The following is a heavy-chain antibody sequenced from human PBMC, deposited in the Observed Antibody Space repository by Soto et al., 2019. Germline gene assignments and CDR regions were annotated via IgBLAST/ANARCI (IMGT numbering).Heavy chain of an antibody. J-gene: IGHJ4*02. Sequence: LSLTCAVYGGSFSGYYWSWIRQPPGKGLEWIGEINHSGSTNYNPSLKSRVTISVDTSKNQFSLKLSSVTAADTAVYYCARDDSGYDSVWGQGTLVTVSS. CDR3: ARDDSGYDSV. CDR2: INHSGST. CDR1: GGSFSGYY. D-gene: IGHD5-12*01. V-gene: IGHV4-34*01.